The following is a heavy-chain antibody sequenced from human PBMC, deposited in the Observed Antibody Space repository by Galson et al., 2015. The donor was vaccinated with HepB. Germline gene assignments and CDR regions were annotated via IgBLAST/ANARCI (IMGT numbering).Heavy chain of an antibody. J-gene: IGHJ6*02. Sequence: PALVKPTQTLTLTCTFSGFSLSTSGVGVGWIRQPPGKALEWLALIYWNDDKRYSPSLKSRLTITKDTSKNQVVLTMTNMDPVDTATYYCARLHQAVADHYYYYGMDVWGQGTTVTVSS. V-gene: IGHV2-5*01. CDR2: IYWNDDK. CDR3: ARLHQAVADHYYYYGMDV. CDR1: GFSLSTSGVG. D-gene: IGHD6-19*01.